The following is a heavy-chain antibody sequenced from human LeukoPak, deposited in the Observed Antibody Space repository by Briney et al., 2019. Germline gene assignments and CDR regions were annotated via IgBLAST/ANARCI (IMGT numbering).Heavy chain of an antibody. V-gene: IGHV3-23*01. J-gene: IGHJ5*02. D-gene: IGHD5-12*01. CDR3: ATLPGGYDPNWFDP. CDR2: ISGSGGST. CDR1: GFTFSSYG. Sequence: GGSLRLSCAASGFTFSSYGMSWVRQAPGKGLEWVSAISGSGGSTYYADSVKGRFTISRDNSKNTLYLQMNSLRAEDTAVYYCATLPGGYDPNWFDPWGQRTLVTVSS.